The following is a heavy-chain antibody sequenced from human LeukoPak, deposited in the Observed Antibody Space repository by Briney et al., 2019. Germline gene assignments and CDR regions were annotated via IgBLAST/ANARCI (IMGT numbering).Heavy chain of an antibody. Sequence: SETLSLTCTVSGGSISSGSYYWSWIRQPPGKGLEWIGYIYYSGSTNYNPSLKSRVTISVDTSKNQFSLKLSSVTAADTAVYYCARAHVGELFYWFDPWGQGTLVTVSS. J-gene: IGHJ5*02. V-gene: IGHV4-61*01. D-gene: IGHD3-10*01. CDR1: GGSISSGSYY. CDR3: ARAHVGELFYWFDP. CDR2: IYYSGST.